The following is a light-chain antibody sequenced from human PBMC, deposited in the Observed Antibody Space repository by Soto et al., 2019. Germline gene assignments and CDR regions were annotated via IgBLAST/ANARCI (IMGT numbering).Light chain of an antibody. CDR3: QQLKAYPFT. J-gene: IGKJ3*01. V-gene: IGKV1-9*01. Sequence: DIHINKSPSSLSAYVGDRVTITCRASQTIGANLNWYRQKLGKAPELLIYGAYTLDDGVPSRFSGSGSGTEFILTISSLQPEDFATYYCQQLKAYPFTFCPVTKVDI. CDR2: GAY. CDR1: QTIGAN.